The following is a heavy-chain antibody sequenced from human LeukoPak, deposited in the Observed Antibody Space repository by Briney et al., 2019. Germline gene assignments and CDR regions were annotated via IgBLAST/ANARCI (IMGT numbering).Heavy chain of an antibody. Sequence: SETLTLTCTVSGGSISSYYWIWIRQPPGKGLEWIGYIYYSGSTNYNPSLKSRVTISVDTSKNQFSLKLSSVTAADTAVYYCARDRGEAYYYMDVWGKGTTVTISS. CDR3: ARDRGEAYYYMDV. V-gene: IGHV4-59*01. CDR2: IYYSGST. D-gene: IGHD3-16*01. J-gene: IGHJ6*03. CDR1: GGSISSYY.